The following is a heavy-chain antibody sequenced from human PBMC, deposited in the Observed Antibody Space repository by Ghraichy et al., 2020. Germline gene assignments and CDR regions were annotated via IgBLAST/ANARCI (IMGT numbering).Heavy chain of an antibody. CDR2: IRAYNGNT. CDR1: GYPFSSYG. Sequence: ASVKVSCKTSGYPFSSYGVSWVRQAPGHGLEWMGWIRAYNGNTNYAQKLQGRVTMTIDTSTSTAYMELRSLRSDDTAVYYCERADFWSGYPTGMDVWGQGTTVTVSS. V-gene: IGHV1-18*01. CDR3: ERADFWSGYPTGMDV. D-gene: IGHD3-3*01. J-gene: IGHJ6*02.